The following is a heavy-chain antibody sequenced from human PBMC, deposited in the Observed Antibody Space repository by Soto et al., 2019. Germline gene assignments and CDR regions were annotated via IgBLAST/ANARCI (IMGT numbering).Heavy chain of an antibody. CDR3: ARSGPVSGYSYAE. CDR2: IYYSGST. V-gene: IGHV4-59*01. CDR1: GGSISSYY. Sequence: ETLSLTCTVSGGSISSYYWSWIRQPPGKGLEWIGYIYYSGSTNYNPSLKSRVTISVDTSKNQFSLKLSSVTAADTAVYYCARSGPVSGYSYAEWGQGTLVTVSS. D-gene: IGHD5-18*01. J-gene: IGHJ4*02.